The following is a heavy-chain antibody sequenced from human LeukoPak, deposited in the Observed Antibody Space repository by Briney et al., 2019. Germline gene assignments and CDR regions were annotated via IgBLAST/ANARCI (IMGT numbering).Heavy chain of an antibody. J-gene: IGHJ4*02. Sequence: SETLSLTCTVSGGSITNNYWSWIRQPPGKGLEWIGYIYYSGSTNYNPSLKSRVTISVDTSKNQFSLKLSSVTAADTAVYYCAREKTTGTVYYFDYWGQGTLVTVSS. D-gene: IGHD1-1*01. V-gene: IGHV4-59*12. CDR3: AREKTTGTVYYFDY. CDR2: IYYSGST. CDR1: GGSITNNY.